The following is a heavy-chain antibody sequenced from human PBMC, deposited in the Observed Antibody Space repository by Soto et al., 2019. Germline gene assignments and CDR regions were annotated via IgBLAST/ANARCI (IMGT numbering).Heavy chain of an antibody. CDR3: ASPKIAFYNWFDP. CDR1: GGSISSSS. J-gene: IGHJ5*02. D-gene: IGHD3-3*02. Sequence: PSETLSLTCTVSGGSISSSSWNWIRQAPGKRLEWIGCIFYTGSTNYNPSLESRVAMSVDTSKNQFSLKLSSVTAADTAVYYCASPKIAFYNWFDPWGQGTLVTVSS. V-gene: IGHV4-59*08. CDR2: IFYTGST.